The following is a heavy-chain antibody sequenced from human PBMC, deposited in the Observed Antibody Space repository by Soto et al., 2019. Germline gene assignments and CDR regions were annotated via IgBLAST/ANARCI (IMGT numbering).Heavy chain of an antibody. CDR2: INPNSGGT. CDR1: GYTFTGYY. J-gene: IGHJ5*02. Sequence: ASVKVSCKASGYTFTGYYMHWVRQAPGQGLEWMGWINPNSGGTNCAQKFQGRVTMTRDTSISTAYMELSRLRSDDTAVYYCARASGTTRVRFWSDPWGQGTLVTVSS. D-gene: IGHD1-7*01. CDR3: ARASGTTRVRFWSDP. V-gene: IGHV1-2*02.